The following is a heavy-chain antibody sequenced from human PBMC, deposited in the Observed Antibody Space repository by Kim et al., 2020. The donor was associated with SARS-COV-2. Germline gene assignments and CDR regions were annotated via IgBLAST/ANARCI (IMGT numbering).Heavy chain of an antibody. D-gene: IGHD6-19*01. V-gene: IGHV3-11*06. Sequence: GRFTISRDNAKNSLYLQMNSLRAEDTAVYYCAREDRGYSSGWYLFLGLFDYWGQGTLVTVSS. J-gene: IGHJ4*02. CDR3: AREDRGYSSGWYLFLGLFDY.